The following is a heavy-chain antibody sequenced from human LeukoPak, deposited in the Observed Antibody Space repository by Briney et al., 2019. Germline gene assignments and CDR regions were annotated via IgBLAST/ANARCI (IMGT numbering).Heavy chain of an antibody. CDR2: ISNSSSYI. CDR1: GFTFSSYS. Sequence: GGSLRLSCAASGFTFSSYSMNWVRQAPGKGLEWVSSISNSSSYIYYADSVKGRFTISRDNAKNSLYLQMNSLRAEDTALYYRARRLSLRFDAFAIWGPGTMVTVSS. J-gene: IGHJ3*02. V-gene: IGHV3-21*04. CDR3: ARRLSLRFDAFAI. D-gene: IGHD3-3*01.